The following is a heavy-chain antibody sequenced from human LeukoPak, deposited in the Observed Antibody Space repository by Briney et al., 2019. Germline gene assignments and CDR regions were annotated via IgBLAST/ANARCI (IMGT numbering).Heavy chain of an antibody. J-gene: IGHJ6*02. D-gene: IGHD3/OR15-3a*01. Sequence: GGSLRLSCAASGFSFKSYNMNWVRQAPGKGLEWVSSISSSSTYIYYADSVKGRFTIFRDNAKNSLFLQMNSLRAEDTAVYYCARDWTGWDDYYYYGVDVWGQGTTVTVSS. V-gene: IGHV3-21*01. CDR2: ISSSSTYI. CDR1: GFSFKSYN. CDR3: ARDWTGWDDYYYYGVDV.